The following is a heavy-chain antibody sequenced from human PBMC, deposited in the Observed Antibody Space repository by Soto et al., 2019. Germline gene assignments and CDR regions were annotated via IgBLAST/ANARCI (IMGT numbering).Heavy chain of an antibody. D-gene: IGHD2-2*01. CDR1: GASISSSNW. CDR3: ASDYLAVPTAHYYAMDV. CDR2: TFHSGDN. V-gene: IGHV4-4*02. J-gene: IGHJ6*02. Sequence: QVQLQESGPGLVEPSGTLSLTCTVSGASISSSNWWSCVRQSPGKGLGWVGVTFHSGDNNYNPTHKSRVIISVAKSKNPFTLRLTSVTASDTAVYSCASDYLAVPTAHYYAMDVWGQGTTVIVSS.